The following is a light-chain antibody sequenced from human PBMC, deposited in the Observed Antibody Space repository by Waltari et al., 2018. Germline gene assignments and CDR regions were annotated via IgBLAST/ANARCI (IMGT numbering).Light chain of an antibody. J-gene: IGKJ1*01. CDR1: QDITYH. CDR3: QQYHSYPPT. V-gene: IGKV1-16*02. Sequence: DIQMTQSPSSVSASVRDRGTITCRASQDITYHIAWFQQKPGKAPKSMIYAASSLQSGVPSKFSGGGSGTDFTLTISSLQPEDFGTYYCQQYHSYPPTFGQGTKVEIK. CDR2: AAS.